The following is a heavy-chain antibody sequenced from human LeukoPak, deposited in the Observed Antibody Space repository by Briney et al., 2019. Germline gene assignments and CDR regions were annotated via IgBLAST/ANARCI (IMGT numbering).Heavy chain of an antibody. J-gene: IGHJ4*02. D-gene: IGHD1-26*01. Sequence: GGSLRLSCAPPGDIFSSYGIHWVRQAPGKGVEGVAFIRYDGSDKYYAESVKGGFTISRDNYKNKVYLQMNSLRAEDTAVYYCAKDSWEVGSTSDIDYWGQGTLVTVSS. CDR3: AKDSWEVGSTSDIDY. V-gene: IGHV3-30*02. CDR2: IRYDGSDK. CDR1: GDIFSSYG.